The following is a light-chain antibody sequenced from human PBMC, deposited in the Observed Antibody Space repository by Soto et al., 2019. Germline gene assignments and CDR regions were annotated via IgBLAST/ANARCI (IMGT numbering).Light chain of an antibody. Sequence: ELVLTQSPVALSLSSGERATLSCRASQSVSSTLLTWYQQKPGQAPRLLIYGVSSRATGIPDRFSGSGSGTDFTLTISRVEPEDFAVYYCQQYGSSPPYTFGQGTKLEI. CDR1: QSVSSTL. V-gene: IGKV3-20*01. CDR2: GVS. CDR3: QQYGSSPPYT. J-gene: IGKJ2*01.